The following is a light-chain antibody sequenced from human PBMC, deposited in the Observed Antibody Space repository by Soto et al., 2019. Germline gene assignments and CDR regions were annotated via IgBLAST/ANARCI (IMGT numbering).Light chain of an antibody. V-gene: IGKV3-20*01. CDR2: GAS. J-gene: IGKJ3*01. Sequence: EIVLTQSPGTLSLSPGERANLACRASQSVSSIYLAWHQQTPGQAPRLLIYGASSRATGIPDRVSGSGSGTDFTLTISRLEPEDVVVYSCQQDGSSPLTFGPGTKVDI. CDR3: QQDGSSPLT. CDR1: QSVSSIY.